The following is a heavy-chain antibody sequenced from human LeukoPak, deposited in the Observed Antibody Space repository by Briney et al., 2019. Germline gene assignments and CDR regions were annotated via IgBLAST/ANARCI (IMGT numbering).Heavy chain of an antibody. CDR3: ARGVPDYYDSSGYYPILYYYYMDV. CDR2: IYYTGST. J-gene: IGHJ6*03. CDR1: GSSISRSGYS. D-gene: IGHD3-22*01. V-gene: IGHV4-30-4*07. Sequence: SETLSLTCAVSGSSISRSGYSWSWIRQPPGKGLDWIAYIYYTGSTYYNPSLKSRVTISLDTSKNQFSLKLSSVTAADTAVYYCARGVPDYYDSSGYYPILYYYYMDVWGKGTTVTVSS.